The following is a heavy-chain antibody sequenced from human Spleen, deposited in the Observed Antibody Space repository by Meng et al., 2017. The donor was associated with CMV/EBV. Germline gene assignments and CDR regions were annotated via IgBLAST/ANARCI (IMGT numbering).Heavy chain of an antibody. D-gene: IGHD6-25*01. CDR1: GFTFSSYA. CDR3: AKGIGVGYRGGTFYYYGMDV. V-gene: IGHV3-23*01. J-gene: IGHJ6*02. CDR2: ISGSGGST. Sequence: GGSLRLSCAASGFTFSSYAMSWVRQAPGKGLEWVSAISGSGGSTLYADSVRGRFTISRDNSENTLILQTNSLRAEDTAVYYCAKGIGVGYRGGTFYYYGMDVWGQGTTVTVSS.